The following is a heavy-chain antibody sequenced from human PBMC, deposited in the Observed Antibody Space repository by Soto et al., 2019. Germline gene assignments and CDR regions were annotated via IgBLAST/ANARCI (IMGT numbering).Heavy chain of an antibody. Sequence: GASVKVSCKASGVTFSGYAISWVRQAPGQGLEWMGGIIPIFGTANYAQKFQGRVTITADESTSTAYMELSSLRSEDTAVYYCASFDSSGYYFAWGQGTLVTVSS. J-gene: IGHJ4*02. CDR3: ASFDSSGYYFA. CDR1: GVTFSGYA. CDR2: IIPIFGTA. D-gene: IGHD3-22*01. V-gene: IGHV1-69*13.